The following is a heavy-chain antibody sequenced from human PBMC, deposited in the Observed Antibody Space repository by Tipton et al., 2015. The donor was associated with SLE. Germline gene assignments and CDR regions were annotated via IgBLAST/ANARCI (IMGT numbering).Heavy chain of an antibody. CDR3: AKDHYWNYGGYFDY. V-gene: IGHV3-53*01. J-gene: IGHJ4*02. Sequence: SLRLSCAASGFTVSYNYMIWVRQAPGKGLEWVSIIYYAGSTYYADSLKGRFTVSRDKSQNTLFLQMNNLRSDDTAVYYCAKDHYWNYGGYFDYWGQGTLVTVSS. CDR2: IYYAGST. D-gene: IGHD1-7*01. CDR1: GFTVSYNY.